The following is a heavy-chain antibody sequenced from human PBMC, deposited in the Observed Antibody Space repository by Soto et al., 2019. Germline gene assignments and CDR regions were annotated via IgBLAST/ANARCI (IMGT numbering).Heavy chain of an antibody. CDR1: GGTFSSYA. Sequence: SVKVSCKASGGTFSSYAISWVRQAPGQGLEWMGGIIPIFGTANYAQKFQGRVTITADESTSTAYMELSSLRSEDTAVYYCARVDMRGDYFDYWGQGTLVTVSS. D-gene: IGHD2-2*03. V-gene: IGHV1-69*13. CDR2: IIPIFGTA. J-gene: IGHJ4*02. CDR3: ARVDMRGDYFDY.